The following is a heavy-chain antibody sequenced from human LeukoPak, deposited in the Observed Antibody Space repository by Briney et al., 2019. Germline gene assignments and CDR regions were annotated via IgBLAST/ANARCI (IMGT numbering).Heavy chain of an antibody. CDR1: GFTFSNNG. J-gene: IGHJ4*02. D-gene: IGHD1-26*01. V-gene: IGHV3-30*02. Sequence: GGSLRLSCAASGFTFSNNGMHWVRQTPGKGLEWVAFTRYDESKTFYGDSVRGRSTISRDNSKNTLYLQMNSLTTDDSAVYYCAKARYSGSPALDFWGQGTLVTVSS. CDR3: AKARYSGSPALDF. CDR2: TRYDESKT.